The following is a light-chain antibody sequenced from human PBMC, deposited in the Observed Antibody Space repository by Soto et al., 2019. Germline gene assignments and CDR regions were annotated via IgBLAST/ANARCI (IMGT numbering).Light chain of an antibody. V-gene: IGKV3-20*01. Sequence: EIVLTQSPGTLSLSPGERATLSCRASQSVSNNYLAWYQQRPGQAPRLLTNGASSRAIGIQDRFSGSGSGTDFTLTINRLEPEDFAVYYCRQYGNSPWTFGQGTKVEI. CDR3: RQYGNSPWT. J-gene: IGKJ1*01. CDR1: QSVSNNY. CDR2: GAS.